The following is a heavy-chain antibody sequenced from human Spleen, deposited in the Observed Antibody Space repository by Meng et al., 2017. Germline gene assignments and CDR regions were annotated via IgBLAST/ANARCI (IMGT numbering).Heavy chain of an antibody. CDR3: ARVFRRFGEFDY. V-gene: IGHV3-20*04. CDR1: GFAFDDYG. CDR2: INWNGGII. J-gene: IGHJ4*02. D-gene: IGHD3-10*01. Sequence: GGSLRLSCAAAGFAFDDYGVSWVRQAPGKGLEWVSGINWNGGIIGYADSVKGRFTISRDNAKNSLYLQMNSLRADDTALYYCARVFRRFGEFDYWGQGTLVTVSS.